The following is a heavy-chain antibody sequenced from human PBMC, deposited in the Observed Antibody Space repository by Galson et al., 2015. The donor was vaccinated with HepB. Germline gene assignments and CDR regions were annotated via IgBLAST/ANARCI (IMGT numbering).Heavy chain of an antibody. CDR3: ARDTLGWDIVVVLGGMDV. CDR1: EDSVSSNSAA. Sequence: CAISEDSVSSNSAAWNWIRQSPSRGLEWLGRTYYRSKWYNDYAVSVKSRITINPDTSKNQFSLQLNSVTPEDTAVYYCARDTLGWDIVVVLGGMDVWGQGTTVTVSS. J-gene: IGHJ6*02. V-gene: IGHV6-1*01. D-gene: IGHD2-2*01. CDR2: TYYRSKWYN.